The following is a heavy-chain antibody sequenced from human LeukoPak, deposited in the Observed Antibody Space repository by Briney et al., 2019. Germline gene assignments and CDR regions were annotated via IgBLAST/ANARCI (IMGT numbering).Heavy chain of an antibody. J-gene: IGHJ4*02. CDR2: INPNSGGT. Sequence: ASVKVSCKASGYTFTGYYMHRVRQAPGQGLEWMGWINPNSGGTNYAQKFQGRVTMTRDTSISTAYMELSRLRSDDTAVYYCAREVYDSSGYYYGLWDYWGQGTLVTVSS. D-gene: IGHD3-22*01. CDR1: GYTFTGYY. CDR3: AREVYDSSGYYYGLWDY. V-gene: IGHV1-2*02.